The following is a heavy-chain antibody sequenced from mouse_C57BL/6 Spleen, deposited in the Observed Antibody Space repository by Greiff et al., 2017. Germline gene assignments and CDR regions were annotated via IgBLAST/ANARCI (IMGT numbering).Heavy chain of an antibody. Sequence: VQLQQSGPELVKPGASVKISCKASGYTFTDYYMNWVKQSHGKSLEWIGDINPNNGGTSYNQKFKGKATLTVDKSSSTAYMELRSLTSEDSAVYYCAREGGNYYGSFDYWGQGTTLTVSS. CDR2: INPNNGGT. D-gene: IGHD1-1*01. CDR3: AREGGNYYGSFDY. V-gene: IGHV1-26*01. CDR1: GYTFTDYY. J-gene: IGHJ2*01.